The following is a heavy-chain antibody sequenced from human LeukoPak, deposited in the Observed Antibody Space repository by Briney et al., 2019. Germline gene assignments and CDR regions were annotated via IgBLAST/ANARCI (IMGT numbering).Heavy chain of an antibody. V-gene: IGHV4-34*01. CDR1: GGSFSGYS. J-gene: IGHJ6*03. Sequence: PSETLSLTCAVSGGSFSGYSWSWIRQPPGKGLEWIGEINHSGSTNYNPSLKSRVTISVDTSKNQFSLRLISVTAADTAVYYCARDGGWYKRGLDHYYYYMDVWGKGTTVIVSS. D-gene: IGHD6-19*01. CDR3: ARDGGWYKRGLDHYYYYMDV. CDR2: INHSGST.